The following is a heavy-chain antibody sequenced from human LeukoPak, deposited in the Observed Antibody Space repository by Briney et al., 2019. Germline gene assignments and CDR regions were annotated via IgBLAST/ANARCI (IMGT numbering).Heavy chain of an antibody. J-gene: IGHJ4*02. Sequence: ASVKVSCKTSGYTSTGYYIHWVRQAPGQGLEWMGWINPNSGGTNYAQKFQGRVTMTRDTSISTAYMELSRLRSDDTAVYYCARGDDYGDYTGYYWGQGTLVTVSS. CDR1: GYTSTGYY. D-gene: IGHD4-17*01. CDR3: ARGDDYGDYTGYY. CDR2: INPNSGGT. V-gene: IGHV1-2*02.